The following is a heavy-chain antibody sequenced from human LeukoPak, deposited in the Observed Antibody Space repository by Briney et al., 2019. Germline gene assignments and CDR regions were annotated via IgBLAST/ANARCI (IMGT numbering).Heavy chain of an antibody. CDR2: INPNSGGT. Sequence: GASVKVSCKASGYTFTGYYMHWVRQAPGQGLEWMGWINPNSGGTNYAQKFQGRVTMTRDTSISTAYMELSSLRSEDTAVYYCARDRAAIGGMDVWGKGTTVTVSS. CDR1: GYTFTGYY. CDR3: ARDRAAIGGMDV. V-gene: IGHV1-2*02. J-gene: IGHJ6*04. D-gene: IGHD2-2*01.